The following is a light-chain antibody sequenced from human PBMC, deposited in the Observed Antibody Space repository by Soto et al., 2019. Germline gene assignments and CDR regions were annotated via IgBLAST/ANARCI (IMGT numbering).Light chain of an antibody. V-gene: IGLV1-47*01. CDR1: SSNIGSNY. CDR3: AAWDGSLSGPV. CDR2: RNN. J-gene: IGLJ2*01. Sequence: QAVLTQPPSASGTPGQRVTISCSGSSSNIGSNYVYWYQQLPGTAPKLLIYRNNHRPSGVPDRFSGSKSGTSASLAISGLRSEDEADYYCAAWDGSLSGPVFGGGTRLTVL.